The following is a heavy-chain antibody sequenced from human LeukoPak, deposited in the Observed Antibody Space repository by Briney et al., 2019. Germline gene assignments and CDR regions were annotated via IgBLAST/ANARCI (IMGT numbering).Heavy chain of an antibody. V-gene: IGHV3-48*01. J-gene: IGHJ4*02. Sequence: GGSLRLSCAASGFTFSSYSMNWVRQAPGKGLEWVSYISSSSSTIYYADSVKGRFTISRDNAKNSLYLQMSSLRAEDTAVYYCARALGYSGYGYYFDYWGQGTLVTVSS. CDR2: ISSSSSTI. D-gene: IGHD5-12*01. CDR3: ARALGYSGYGYYFDY. CDR1: GFTFSSYS.